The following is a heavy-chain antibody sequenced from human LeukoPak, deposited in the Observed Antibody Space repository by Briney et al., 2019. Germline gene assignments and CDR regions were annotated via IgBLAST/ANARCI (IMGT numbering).Heavy chain of an antibody. Sequence: SETLSLTCTVSGGSISSGDYFWSWIRQHPGKGLEWIGYIYYSGSTYYNPSLKSRVAISVDTSKNQFSLKLSSVTAADTAVYYCARFRPLTGSRAFDIWGQGTMVTVSS. D-gene: IGHD3-9*01. CDR1: GGSISSGDYF. J-gene: IGHJ3*02. CDR2: IYYSGST. CDR3: ARFRPLTGSRAFDI. V-gene: IGHV4-31*03.